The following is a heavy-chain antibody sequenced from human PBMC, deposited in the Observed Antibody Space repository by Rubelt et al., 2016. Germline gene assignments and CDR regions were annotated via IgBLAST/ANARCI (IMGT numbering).Heavy chain of an antibody. CDR1: GSSISSYY. D-gene: IGHD5-18*01. V-gene: IGHV4-34*01. CDR3: ARGGKYSYDSWFDY. J-gene: IGHJ4*02. Sequence: QVQLQQWGAGLLKPSETLSLTCTVSGSSISSYYWSWIRKPPGKGLEWIGEINHIGSTNQHPSITSRGTISVETSKNQFSLKLTAVTAADTAVYFCARGGKYSYDSWFDYWGQGTLVTVSS. CDR2: INHIGST.